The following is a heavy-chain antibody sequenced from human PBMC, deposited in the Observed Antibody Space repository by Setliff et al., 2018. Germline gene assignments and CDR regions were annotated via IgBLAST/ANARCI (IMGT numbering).Heavy chain of an antibody. J-gene: IGHJ5*02. V-gene: IGHV3-48*03. Sequence: PGESLRLSCAASGFTFSDYEMSWVRQAPGKGLEWLSYISSRGSTILNADSVKGRFTISRDNAKKSLYLQMNSLRAEDTAVYYCARDVFDFRTGQAGPWGQGTLVTVSS. CDR2: ISSRGSTI. CDR1: GFTFSDYE. D-gene: IGHD3-3*01. CDR3: ARDVFDFRTGQAGP.